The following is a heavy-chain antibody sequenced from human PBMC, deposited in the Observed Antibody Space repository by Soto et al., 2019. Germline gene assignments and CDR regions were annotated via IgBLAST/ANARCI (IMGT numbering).Heavy chain of an antibody. Sequence: GGSLRLSCAASGFTFSSYAMSWVRQAPGKGLEWVSAISGSGGSTYYADSVKGRFTISSDNSKNTLYLQMNSLRAEDTAVYYCAKASITMVRGVTPYYFDYWGQGTLVTVSS. V-gene: IGHV3-23*01. CDR2: ISGSGGST. CDR3: AKASITMVRGVTPYYFDY. D-gene: IGHD3-10*01. J-gene: IGHJ4*02. CDR1: GFTFSSYA.